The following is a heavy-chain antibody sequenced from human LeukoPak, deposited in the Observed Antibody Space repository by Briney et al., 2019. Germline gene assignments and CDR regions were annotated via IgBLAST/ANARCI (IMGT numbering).Heavy chain of an antibody. CDR2: INSDGSTT. CDR3: ASVSGWYGQYFQH. V-gene: IGHV3-74*01. J-gene: IGHJ1*01. Sequence: PGGSLRLSCAASGFTFSSYWVRWVRQAPGKGLVWVSRINSDGSTTSYADSVKGRFTISRDNAKNTLCLQMNSLRAEDTAVYYCASVSGWYGQYFQHWGQGTLVTVSS. CDR1: GFTFSSYW. D-gene: IGHD6-19*01.